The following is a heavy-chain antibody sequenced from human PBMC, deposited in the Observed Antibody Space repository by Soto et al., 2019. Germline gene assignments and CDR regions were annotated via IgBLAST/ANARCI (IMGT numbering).Heavy chain of an antibody. CDR3: ARDSPSGSTFSGYDAIDY. Sequence: QVQLVQSGAEVKKPGSSVKVSCKASGGPFSNDIITWVRQAPGQGLEWMGRIIPLLNIANYAQKFQGRVTSTADRSTGTAYMELNSLRSEDTAVYYCARDSPSGSTFSGYDAIDYWGQGTLVTVSS. V-gene: IGHV1-69*08. CDR2: IIPLLNIA. D-gene: IGHD5-12*01. J-gene: IGHJ4*02. CDR1: GGPFSNDI.